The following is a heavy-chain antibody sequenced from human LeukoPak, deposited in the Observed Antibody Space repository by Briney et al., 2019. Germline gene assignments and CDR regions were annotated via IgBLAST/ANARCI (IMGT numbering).Heavy chain of an antibody. J-gene: IGHJ4*02. CDR2: ISYSGSP. D-gene: IGHD3-10*01. CDR1: RVPISTYF. CDR3: ARAWGSGSVFDY. V-gene: IGHV4-59*12. Sequence: AETLSLTCTVSRVPISTYFWRWIRHPPGKGLEWIGYISYSGSPNYNPSLKTRVTISLDTSKSQFSLKLSSVTAADTAVYYCARAWGSGSVFDYWGQGTLVTVSS.